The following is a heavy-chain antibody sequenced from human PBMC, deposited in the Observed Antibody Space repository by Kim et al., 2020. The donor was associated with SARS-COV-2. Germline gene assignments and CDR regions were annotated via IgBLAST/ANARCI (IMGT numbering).Heavy chain of an antibody. J-gene: IGHJ6*03. CDR2: IIPNIGIA. D-gene: IGHD2-2*01. CDR3: VRGGVGWGQLLIGYYYYY. CDR1: GDTFSSYA. Sequence: SVKVSCKASGDTFSSYAISWVRQAPGQGLEWMGWIIPNIGIANYAQKYQGRVTMTADTSTSIAYMELSSLRSEDTAVYYCVRGGVGWGQLLIGYYYYY. V-gene: IGHV1-69*10.